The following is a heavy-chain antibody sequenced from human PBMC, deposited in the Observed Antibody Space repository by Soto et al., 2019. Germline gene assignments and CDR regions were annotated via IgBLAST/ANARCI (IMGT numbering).Heavy chain of an antibody. CDR2: INPNSGDT. J-gene: IGHJ4*02. V-gene: IGHV1-2*04. D-gene: IGHD3-22*01. CDR3: ARDMQGPYYDTSGYYISPYFDF. Sequence: ASVKVSCKASGYTFTRYYMHWVRQAPGQGLEWMGWINPNSGDTNCAQKFEGWVTMTRDTSIGTAYMELRRLSFDDTAAYYCARDMQGPYYDTSGYYISPYFDFWGPGTMVTVSS. CDR1: GYTFTRYY.